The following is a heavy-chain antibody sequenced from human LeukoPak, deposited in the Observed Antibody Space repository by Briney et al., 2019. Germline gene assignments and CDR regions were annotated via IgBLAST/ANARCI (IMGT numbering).Heavy chain of an antibody. D-gene: IGHD3-3*01. CDR1: GFTVSDNF. J-gene: IGHJ6*03. CDR3: ARGITIFGVVYEYYYYYMDV. Sequence: GGSLRLSCAASGFTVSDNFVSWVRQAPGKGLEWVSVVNSGGNTYYADSVKGRFTISRDNSKNTVYLQMNSLRAEDTAVYYCARGITIFGVVYEYYYYYMDVWGKGTTVTVSS. V-gene: IGHV3-53*01. CDR2: VNSGGNT.